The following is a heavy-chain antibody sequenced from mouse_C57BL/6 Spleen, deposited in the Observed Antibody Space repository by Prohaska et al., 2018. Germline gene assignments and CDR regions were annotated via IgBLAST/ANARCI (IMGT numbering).Heavy chain of an antibody. J-gene: IGHJ2*01. CDR1: CSPSITYW. CDR3: ARSTASDY. CDR2: IYPGDGDT. D-gene: IGHD1-2*01. Sequence: QFQLHHSGLDLLKLGPPVKFSSKLSCSPSITYWLNWLNQRPGKGLEWIGQIYPGDGDTNYNGKFKGKATLTADKSSSTAYMQLSSLTSEDSAVYFCARSTASDYWGQGTTLTVSS. V-gene: IGHV1-80*01.